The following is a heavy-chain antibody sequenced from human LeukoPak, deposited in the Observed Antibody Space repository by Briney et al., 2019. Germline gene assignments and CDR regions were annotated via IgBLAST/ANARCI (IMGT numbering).Heavy chain of an antibody. CDR3: ARGWEHYYYGMDV. D-gene: IGHD1-26*01. CDR2: INPNSGGT. CDR1: GYTFTGYY. V-gene: IGHV1-2*02. J-gene: IGHJ6*02. Sequence: ASVKVSCKASGYTFTGYYMHWVRQASGQGLEWMGWINPNSGGTNYAQKFQGRVTMTRDTSISTAYMELSRLRSDDTAVYYCARGWEHYYYGMDVWGQGTTVTVSS.